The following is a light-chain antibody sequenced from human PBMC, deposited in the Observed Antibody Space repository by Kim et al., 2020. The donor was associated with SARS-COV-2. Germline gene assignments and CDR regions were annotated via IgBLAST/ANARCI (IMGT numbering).Light chain of an antibody. CDR3: QHYNNWPYT. CDR1: QNVSSN. CDR2: HTS. V-gene: IGKV3D-15*01. J-gene: IGKJ2*01. Sequence: EIVMTQSPAPLSVSPGERATLSCRASQNVSSNLAWYQQKPGLAPRLLIYHTSTRATGIPARFSGSGSGTEFTLTISSLQSEDFAVYYCQHYNNWPYTFGQGTKLEI.